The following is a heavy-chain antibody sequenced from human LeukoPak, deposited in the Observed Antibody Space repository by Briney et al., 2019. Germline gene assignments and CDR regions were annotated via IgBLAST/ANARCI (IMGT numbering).Heavy chain of an antibody. D-gene: IGHD3-22*01. CDR1: GGTFSSYA. CDR3: ARDYYDSSGYYYAIDI. CDR2: INPNSGGT. J-gene: IGHJ3*02. V-gene: IGHV1-2*06. Sequence: ASVKVSCKASGGTFSSYAISWVRQAPGQGLEWMGRINPNSGGTNYAQKFQGRVTMTRDTSISTACMELSRLRSDDTAVYYCARDYYDSSGYYYAIDIWGQGTMVTVSS.